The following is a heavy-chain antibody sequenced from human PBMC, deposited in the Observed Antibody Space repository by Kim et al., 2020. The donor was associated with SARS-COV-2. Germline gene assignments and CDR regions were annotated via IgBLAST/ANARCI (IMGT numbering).Heavy chain of an antibody. CDR3: ARGGSYAPTL. D-gene: IGHD3-10*01. CDR2: INHSGST. J-gene: IGHJ4*02. V-gene: IGHV4-34*01. CDR1: GGSFSGYS. Sequence: SETLSLTCVVYGGSFSGYSWSWIRQPPGKGLEWIGEINHSGSTNYNPSLKSRVTISVDTSKNQFSLKLTSVTAADTAVSYCARGGSYAPTLWGQGTLVTV.